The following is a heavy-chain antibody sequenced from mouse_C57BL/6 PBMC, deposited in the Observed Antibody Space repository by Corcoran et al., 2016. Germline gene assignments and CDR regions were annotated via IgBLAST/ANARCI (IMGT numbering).Heavy chain of an antibody. CDR1: GYTFTDYY. Sequence: EVQLQQSGPELVKPGASVKISCKASGYTFTDYYMNWVKQSHGKSLEWIGDINPNNGGTSYNQKFKGKATLTVAKSSSTAYMELRSLTSEDSAVYYCATRDYWGQGITLTVSS. CDR3: ATRDY. D-gene: IGHD3-3*01. V-gene: IGHV1-26*01. J-gene: IGHJ2*01. CDR2: INPNNGGT.